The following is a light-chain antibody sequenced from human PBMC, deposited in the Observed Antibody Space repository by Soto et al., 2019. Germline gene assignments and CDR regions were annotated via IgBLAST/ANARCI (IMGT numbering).Light chain of an antibody. CDR1: QSVSGNY. CDR3: QQYGSSPPYT. CDR2: GSS. Sequence: EIVLTQSPGTLSLSPGERATLSCRASQSVSGNYLAWYQQKPRQSPRLLIYGSSDRATGIPDRFSGSGSGTDFTLTITRVEPDDFAVYYCQQYGSSPPYTCGHGTKLEIK. J-gene: IGKJ2*01. V-gene: IGKV3-20*01.